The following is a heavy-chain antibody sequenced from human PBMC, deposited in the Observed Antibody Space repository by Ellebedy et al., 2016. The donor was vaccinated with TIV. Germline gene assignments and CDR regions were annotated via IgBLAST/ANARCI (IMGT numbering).Heavy chain of an antibody. Sequence: GESLKISCAASGFTLSTHWMSWVRQAPGKGLEWVASIKQDGSVQYYVDSVRGRFTISRDNSKNTLYLQMNSLRVEDTAVYYCAREQLGGTAGWFDLWGQGTLVTVSS. CDR3: AREQLGGTAGWFDL. CDR1: GFTLSTHW. J-gene: IGHJ5*02. V-gene: IGHV3-7*03. CDR2: IKQDGSVQ. D-gene: IGHD1-1*01.